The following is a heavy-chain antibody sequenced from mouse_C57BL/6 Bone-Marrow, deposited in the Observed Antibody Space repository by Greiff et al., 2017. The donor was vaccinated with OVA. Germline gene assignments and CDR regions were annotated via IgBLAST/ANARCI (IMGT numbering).Heavy chain of an antibody. CDR1: GFTFSSYA. CDR3: ARDHYGSSLYFDY. J-gene: IGHJ2*01. Sequence: DVMLVESGGGLVKPGGSLKLSCAASGFTFSSYAMSWVRQTPEKRLEWVATISDGGSYTYYPDNVKGRFTISRDNAKNNLYLQMSHLKSEDTAMYYCARDHYGSSLYFDYWGQGTTLTVSS. D-gene: IGHD1-1*01. V-gene: IGHV5-4*01. CDR2: ISDGGSYT.